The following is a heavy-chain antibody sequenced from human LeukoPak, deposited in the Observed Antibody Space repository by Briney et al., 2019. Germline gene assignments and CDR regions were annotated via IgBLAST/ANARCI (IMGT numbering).Heavy chain of an antibody. V-gene: IGHV1-69*13. CDR3: AREQTTDYYDSSGYDY. CDR1: GYTFTSYG. Sequence: GASVKVSCKPSGYTFTSYGISWVRQAPGQGLEWMGGIIPIFGTANYAQKFQGRVTITADESTSTAYMELSSLRSEDTAVYYCAREQTTDYYDSSGYDYWGQGTLVTVSS. CDR2: IIPIFGTA. J-gene: IGHJ4*02. D-gene: IGHD3-22*01.